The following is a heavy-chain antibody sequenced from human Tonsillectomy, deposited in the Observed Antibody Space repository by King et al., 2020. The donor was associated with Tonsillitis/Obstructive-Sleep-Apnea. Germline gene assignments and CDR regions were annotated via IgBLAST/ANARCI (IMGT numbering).Heavy chain of an antibody. CDR2: ISYDGSNK. D-gene: IGHD3-9*01. CDR1: GFTFSSYA. Sequence: VQLVESGGGVVQPGRSLRLSCAASGFTFSSYAMYWVRQAPGKGLEWVAVISYDGSNKYYADSVKGRFTISRDNSKNTLYLQMNSLRAEDTAVYYCARDVLNYDILTGWDYWGQGTLVTVSS. CDR3: ARDVLNYDILTGWDY. J-gene: IGHJ4*02. V-gene: IGHV3-30*04.